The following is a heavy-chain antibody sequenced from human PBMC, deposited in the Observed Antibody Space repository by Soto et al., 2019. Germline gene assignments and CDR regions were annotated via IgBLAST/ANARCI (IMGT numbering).Heavy chain of an antibody. CDR2: IYYSGST. Sequence: SETLSLTCTVSGGSISSYYWSWIRQPPGKGLEWIGYIYYSGSTNYNPSLKSRVTISVDTSKNQFSLKLSSVTAAYTAVYYCARDQTNWGSGGWYFDLWGRGALVTVSS. J-gene: IGHJ2*01. D-gene: IGHD7-27*01. CDR1: GGSISSYY. V-gene: IGHV4-59*01. CDR3: ARDQTNWGSGGWYFDL.